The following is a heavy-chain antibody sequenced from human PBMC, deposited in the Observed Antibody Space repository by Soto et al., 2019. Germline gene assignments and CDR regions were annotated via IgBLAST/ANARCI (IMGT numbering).Heavy chain of an antibody. V-gene: IGHV3-23*01. CDR3: AKDPTYYYGSGSYPEFDY. Sequence: GGSLRLSCAASGFTFSSFAMSWVRQAPGKWLEWVSAISGSGGSTYYADSVKGRFTISRDNSKNTLYLQMNSLRAEDTAVYYCAKDPTYYYGSGSYPEFDYWGQGT. CDR2: ISGSGGST. CDR1: GFTFSSFA. J-gene: IGHJ4*02. D-gene: IGHD3-10*01.